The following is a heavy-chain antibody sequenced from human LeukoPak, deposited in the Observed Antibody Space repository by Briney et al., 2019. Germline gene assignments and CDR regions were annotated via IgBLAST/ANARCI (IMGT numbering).Heavy chain of an antibody. Sequence: SVKVSCKASGGTFSSYAISWVRQAPGQGLEWMGGIIPIFGTANYAQRFQGRVTITTDESTSTAYMELSSLRSEDTAVYYCARENGCSGGSCYEGVQLPGNWFDPWGQGTLVTVSS. CDR2: IIPIFGTA. CDR1: GGTFSSYA. D-gene: IGHD2-15*01. J-gene: IGHJ5*02. CDR3: ARENGCSGGSCYEGVQLPGNWFDP. V-gene: IGHV1-69*05.